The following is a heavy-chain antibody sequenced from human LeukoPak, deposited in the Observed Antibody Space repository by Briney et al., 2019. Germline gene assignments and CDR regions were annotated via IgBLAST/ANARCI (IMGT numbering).Heavy chain of an antibody. D-gene: IGHD4-17*01. CDR3: ARADYGDLMCY. CDR1: GYTFSSHA. Sequence: ASVNVSCKAFGYTFSSHAMNWVRQAPGQGLEWMGWINTNTGNPTYAQGFTGRFVFSLDTSVSTAYLQISSLKAEDTAVYYCARADYGDLMCYWGQGTLVTVSS. CDR2: INTNTGNP. J-gene: IGHJ4*02. V-gene: IGHV7-4-1*02.